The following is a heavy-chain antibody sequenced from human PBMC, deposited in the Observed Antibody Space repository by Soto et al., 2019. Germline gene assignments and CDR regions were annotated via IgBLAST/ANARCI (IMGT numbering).Heavy chain of an antibody. J-gene: IGHJ4*02. CDR2: ISSSGRTI. CDR1: GFTFSNYT. CDR3: AREGGVYGGHFDY. V-gene: IGHV3-48*02. Sequence: EVQLVESGEGLVQPGGSLRLSCAASGFTFSNYTMNWVRQAPGKGLEWVSYISSSGRTIFYADSVKGRFTISRDNAKNSLYLQMNSLRDEDTAVYYCAREGGVYGGHFDYWGQGTLVTVSS. D-gene: IGHD4-17*01.